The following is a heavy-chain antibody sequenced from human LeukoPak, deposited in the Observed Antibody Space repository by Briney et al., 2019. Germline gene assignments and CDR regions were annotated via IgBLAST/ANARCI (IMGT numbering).Heavy chain of an antibody. D-gene: IGHD6-19*01. V-gene: IGHV4-61*02. J-gene: IGHJ4*02. Sequence: PSQTLSLTCTVSGGSISSGSYYWSWIRQPAGKGLEWIGRIYTSGSTNYNPSLKSRVTISVDTSKNQFSLKLSSVTAADTAVYYCASYISGWTRDYWGQGTLVTVSS. CDR1: GGSISSGSYY. CDR2: IYTSGST. CDR3: ASYISGWTRDY.